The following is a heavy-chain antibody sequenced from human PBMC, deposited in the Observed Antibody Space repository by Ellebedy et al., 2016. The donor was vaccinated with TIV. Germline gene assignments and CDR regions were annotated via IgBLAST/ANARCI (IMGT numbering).Heavy chain of an antibody. V-gene: IGHV3-11*06. CDR1: GFTFSDYY. J-gene: IGHJ6*02. CDR3: ARDGPYGSGYDMDV. D-gene: IGHD3-10*01. CDR2: ISSSSSYT. Sequence: GESLKISCAASGFTFSDYYMSWIRQAPGKGLEWVSYISSSSSYTNYADSVKGRFTISRDNAKNSLYLQLNSLRAEDTAVYYCARDGPYGSGYDMDVWGQGTTVTVSS.